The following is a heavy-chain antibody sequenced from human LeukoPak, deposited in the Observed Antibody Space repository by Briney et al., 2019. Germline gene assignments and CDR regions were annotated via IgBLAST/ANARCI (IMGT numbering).Heavy chain of an antibody. D-gene: IGHD2-21*02. CDR2: IYPDDSES. J-gene: IGHJ4*02. V-gene: IGHV5-51*01. CDR3: ARHSDCGGDCPFDY. CDR1: GYNLVSYW. Sequence: HGESLKISCKASGYNLVSYWIAWVRQMPGRGLEWMGVIYPDDSESRYSSSFQGQVTISVDKSINSAYLQWSSLKASDTAMYYCARHSDCGGDCPFDYWGQGTLVTVSS.